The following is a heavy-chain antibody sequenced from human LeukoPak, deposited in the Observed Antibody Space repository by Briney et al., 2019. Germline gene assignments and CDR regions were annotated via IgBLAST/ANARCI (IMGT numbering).Heavy chain of an antibody. CDR2: ISWNSVSI. D-gene: IGHD6-13*01. Sequence: PGASLRLSCAASGFTFDDYAMRWVRQAPGKGLEWDSGISWNSVSISYADSVKGRFTISRDNAENSLYLQMNSLRAEDTAVYYCARDSSSWYSYGMDVWGQGTTVTVSS. CDR3: ARDSSSWYSYGMDV. CDR1: GFTFDDYA. V-gene: IGHV3-9*01. J-gene: IGHJ6*02.